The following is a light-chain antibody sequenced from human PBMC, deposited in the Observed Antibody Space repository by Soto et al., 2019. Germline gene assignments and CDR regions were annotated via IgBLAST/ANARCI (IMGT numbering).Light chain of an antibody. V-gene: IGKV3-15*01. CDR1: QSVSSN. CDR3: QQYNDWPPELT. Sequence: EIMMTQSPATLSVSPGERATLSCWASQSVSSNLAWYQQRPGQAPRLLIYGASTRAAGIPARFSGSGSGTDFTLTISGLQSEDSAVYYCQQYNDWPPELTFGGGTEVAIK. J-gene: IGKJ4*01. CDR2: GAS.